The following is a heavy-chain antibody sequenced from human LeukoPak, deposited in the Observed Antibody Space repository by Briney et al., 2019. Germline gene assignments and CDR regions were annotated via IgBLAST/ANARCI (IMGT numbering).Heavy chain of an antibody. D-gene: IGHD3-10*01. CDR1: GFTFRSHA. Sequence: RSGGSLRLSCVGSGFTFRSHAMSWVRQAPEKGLEFVSGIYENGGTTYYADSVKGRFTISRDISKNTLYLQMNSLRAEDTAVYYCARERAYGSGNYFDYWGQGTLVTVSS. J-gene: IGHJ4*02. CDR3: ARERAYGSGNYFDY. V-gene: IGHV3-23*01. CDR2: IYENGGTT.